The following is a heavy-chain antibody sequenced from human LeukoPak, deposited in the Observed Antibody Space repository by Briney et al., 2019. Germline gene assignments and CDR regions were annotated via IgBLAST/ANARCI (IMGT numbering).Heavy chain of an antibody. CDR1: GGSIRGYY. V-gene: IGHV4-59*01. D-gene: IGHD1-26*01. Sequence: SETLSLTCNVSGGSIRGYYWSWIRQPPGKGLEWIGYIYSSGSTNYNPSLKSRVTMSVDTSKNQFSLKVSSVTAADTAVYYCARDSGSYEVDYWGQGTLVTVSS. CDR2: IYSSGST. CDR3: ARDSGSYEVDY. J-gene: IGHJ4*02.